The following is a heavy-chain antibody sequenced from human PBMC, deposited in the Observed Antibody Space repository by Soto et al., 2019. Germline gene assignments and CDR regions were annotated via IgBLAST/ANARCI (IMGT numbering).Heavy chain of an antibody. V-gene: IGHV5-51*01. Sequence: GESLKISCKGSGYSFTSYWIGWVRQMPGKGLEWMGIIYPGDSDTRYSPSFQGQVTISADKSISTAYLQWSSLRSEDTAVYYCARKLPPNAPDYYYYGMDVWGQGTTVTVSS. CDR3: ARKLPPNAPDYYYYGMDV. CDR1: GYSFTSYW. D-gene: IGHD2-15*01. CDR2: IYPGDSDT. J-gene: IGHJ6*02.